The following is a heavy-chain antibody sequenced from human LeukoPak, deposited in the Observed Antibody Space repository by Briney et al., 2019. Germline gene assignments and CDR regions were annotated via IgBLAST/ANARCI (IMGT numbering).Heavy chain of an antibody. CDR1: GFPFSSYG. J-gene: IGHJ3*02. V-gene: IGHV3-30*02. Sequence: GSLELSCAASGFPFSSYGIDWVRPAPGKGLEWVAFIRYDGSNKYYADSVKGRFTISRDNSKNTLYLQMNSLRAEDTAVYYCAKDGVVMDAFDIWGQGTMVTVSS. D-gene: IGHD3-3*01. CDR2: IRYDGSNK. CDR3: AKDGVVMDAFDI.